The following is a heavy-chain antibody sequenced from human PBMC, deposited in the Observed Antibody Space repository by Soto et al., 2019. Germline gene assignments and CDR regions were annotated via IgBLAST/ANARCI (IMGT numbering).Heavy chain of an antibody. CDR2: INPSGGST. V-gene: IGHV1-46*01. CDR1: GYTFTSYY. Sequence: QVQLVQSGAEVKKPGASVKVSCKASGYTFTSYYMHWVRQTPGQGLEWMGIINPSGGSTSYAQKFQGRVTVDRDRSTSTVYMELSSLRSEDTAVYYCARASVKETMGCGAFDIWGQGTMVTVSS. J-gene: IGHJ3*02. D-gene: IGHD3-10*01. CDR3: ARASVKETMGCGAFDI.